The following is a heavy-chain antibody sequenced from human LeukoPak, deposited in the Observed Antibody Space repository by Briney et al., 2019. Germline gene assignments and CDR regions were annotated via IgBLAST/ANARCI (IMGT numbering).Heavy chain of an antibody. Sequence: GGSLTLLCAVSGFPFTTSWMHGLGRAPGKGGAGVGRIKSKTDGGAIHYAAPVRGRFSISRDDSINTVYRQMDSLKAEDTAVYHCQTRLRSTNGVHHWAQGTLLTVSS. D-gene: IGHD2-8*01. J-gene: IGHJ4*01. CDR3: QTRLRSTNGVHH. CDR1: GFPFTTSW. V-gene: IGHV3-15*01. CDR2: IKSKTDGGAI.